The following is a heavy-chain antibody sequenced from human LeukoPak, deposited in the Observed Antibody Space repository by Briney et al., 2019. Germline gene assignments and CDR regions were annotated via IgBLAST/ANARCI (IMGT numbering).Heavy chain of an antibody. CDR3: AKDRGEQLWLSFPIDY. CDR1: GFTFSSYA. V-gene: IGHV3-23*01. D-gene: IGHD5-18*01. CDR2: ISGSGDST. Sequence: GGSLRLSCAASGFTFSSYAMSSVRQAPGKGLEWVSTISGSGDSTYYADSVKGRFTVSRDNSKNTLYLQMNSLRAEDTAVYYCAKDRGEQLWLSFPIDYWGQGTLVTVSS. J-gene: IGHJ4*02.